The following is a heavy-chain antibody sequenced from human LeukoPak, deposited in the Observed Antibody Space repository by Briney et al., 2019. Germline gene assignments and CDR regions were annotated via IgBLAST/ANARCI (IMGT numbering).Heavy chain of an antibody. CDR1: GFTFSSYW. Sequence: GGSLRLSCAASGFTFSSYWMSWVRQAPGKGLEWVANIKQDGSEKYYADSVKGRFTISRDNSKNTLYLQMNSLRAEDTAVYYCASGGGGSFFQYWGQGTLVTVSS. V-gene: IGHV3-7*01. J-gene: IGHJ1*01. CDR2: IKQDGSEK. CDR3: ASGGGGSFFQY. D-gene: IGHD2-15*01.